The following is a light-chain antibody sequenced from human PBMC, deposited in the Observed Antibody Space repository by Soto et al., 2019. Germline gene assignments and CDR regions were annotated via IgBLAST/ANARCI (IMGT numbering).Light chain of an antibody. Sequence: DIQMTQSPSTLSASLGDRVTITCRASQSISRWLAWYQQKPGKAPKLLISDVSSLERGVPSRFSGSGSGTEFTLTISSLQPDDFATYHCQQYETYSQWTFSQGTKVEI. V-gene: IGKV1-5*01. CDR1: QSISRW. J-gene: IGKJ1*01. CDR3: QQYETYSQWT. CDR2: DVS.